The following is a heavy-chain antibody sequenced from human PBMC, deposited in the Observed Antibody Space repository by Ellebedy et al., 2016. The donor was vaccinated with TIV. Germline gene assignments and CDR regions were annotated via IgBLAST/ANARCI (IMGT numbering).Heavy chain of an antibody. J-gene: IGHJ2*01. Sequence: GESLKISCAASGFTFSDPYMNWVRQAPGKGLEWIGRTRNKDNRYLTEYAASVRGSFRISRDDSRSSLYLQMNSLRTDDTAVYYCTRSSEPYWYFDLWGRGTLVTVSS. CDR2: TRNKDNRYLT. V-gene: IGHV3-72*01. CDR1: GFTFSDPY. CDR3: TRSSEPYWYFDL.